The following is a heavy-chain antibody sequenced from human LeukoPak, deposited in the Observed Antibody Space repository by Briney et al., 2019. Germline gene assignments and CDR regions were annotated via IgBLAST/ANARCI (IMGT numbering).Heavy chain of an antibody. CDR1: GYTFTGYY. V-gene: IGHV1-2*02. CDR3: ARTYYDSSGYRY. J-gene: IGHJ4*02. CDR2: INPNRGGT. Sequence: GASVKVSCKASGYTFTGYYMQWVRQAPGQGLEGMGWINPNRGGTNYAQKFQGRVTMTRDTSISTAYMELSRLRSDDTAVYYCARTYYDSSGYRYWGQGTLVTVSS. D-gene: IGHD3-22*01.